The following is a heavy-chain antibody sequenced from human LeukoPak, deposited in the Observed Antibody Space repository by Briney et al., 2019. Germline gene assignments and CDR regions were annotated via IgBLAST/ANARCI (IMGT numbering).Heavy chain of an antibody. CDR1: GYTFTSYY. CDR2: INPSGGST. Sequence: ASVKVSCKASGYTFTSYYMHWVRQAPGQGPEWMGIINPSGGSTSYAQKFQGRVTMTRDTSISTAYMELSRLRSDDTAVYYCARDRDDSSGYYRETLFDYWGQGTLVTVSS. D-gene: IGHD3-22*01. V-gene: IGHV1-46*01. CDR3: ARDRDDSSGYYRETLFDY. J-gene: IGHJ4*02.